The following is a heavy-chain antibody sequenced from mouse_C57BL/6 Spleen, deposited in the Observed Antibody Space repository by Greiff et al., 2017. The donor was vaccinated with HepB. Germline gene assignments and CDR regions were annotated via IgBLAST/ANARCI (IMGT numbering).Heavy chain of an antibody. D-gene: IGHD1-1*01. J-gene: IGHJ2*01. CDR3: ARWYYVSSYNFDY. CDR1: GYTFTSYW. V-gene: IGHV1-55*01. Sequence: QVQLQQPGAELVKPGASVKMSCKASGYTFTSYWITWVKQRPGQGLEWIGDIYPGSGSTNYNEKFKSKATLTVDTSSSTAYMQLSSLTSEDSAVYYCARWYYVSSYNFDYWGQGTTLTVSS. CDR2: IYPGSGST.